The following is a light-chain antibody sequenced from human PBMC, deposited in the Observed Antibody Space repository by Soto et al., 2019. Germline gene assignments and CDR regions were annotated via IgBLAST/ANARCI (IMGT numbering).Light chain of an antibody. CDR3: QQSYSTPQT. J-gene: IGKJ1*01. CDR1: EDISSY. V-gene: IGKV1-39*01. CDR2: AAS. Sequence: DIQMTQSPSSLSASVGDRVTITFRSSEDISSYLNWYQQKPGKAPKLLIYAASSLQSGVPSRFSGSGSGTDFTLTISSLQPEDFATYYCQQSYSTPQTFGQGTKVDIK.